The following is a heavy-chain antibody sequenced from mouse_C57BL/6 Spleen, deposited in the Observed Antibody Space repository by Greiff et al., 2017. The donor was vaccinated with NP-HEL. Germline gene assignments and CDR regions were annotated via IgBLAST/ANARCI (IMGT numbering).Heavy chain of an antibody. CDR1: GFTFSSYG. V-gene: IGHV5-6*01. Sequence: EVMLVESGGDLVKPGGSLKLSCAASGFTFSSYGMSWVRQTPDMRLEWVATISSGGSYTYYPDSVKGRFTISRDNAKNTLYLQMSSLKTEDTAMYYCARHYASSRSYFDVWGTGTTVTVSS. D-gene: IGHD1-1*02. CDR2: ISSGGSYT. J-gene: IGHJ1*03. CDR3: ARHYASSRSYFDV.